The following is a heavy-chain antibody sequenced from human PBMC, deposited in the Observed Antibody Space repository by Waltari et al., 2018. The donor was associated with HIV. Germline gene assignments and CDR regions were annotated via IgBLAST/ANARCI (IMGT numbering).Heavy chain of an antibody. V-gene: IGHV4-34*01. Sequence: QVQLQQRRPGLFQPSATLSLTCAAYGRSFSGYCWSWIRQPPGKGLVWIEEITPSGSTSDNPSLSGRVTTAVGTAKNQSSLTLGPVTAADTAVNHGASRIAGAGDYFDYWGQGTLVTASS. CDR2: ITPSGST. D-gene: IGHD6-13*01. CDR1: GRSFSGYC. J-gene: IGHJ4*02. CDR3: ASRIAGAGDYFDY.